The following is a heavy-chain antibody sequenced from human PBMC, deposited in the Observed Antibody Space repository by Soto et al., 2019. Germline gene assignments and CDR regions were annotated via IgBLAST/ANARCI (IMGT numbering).Heavy chain of an antibody. CDR2: IYYSGST. J-gene: IGHJ2*01. CDR3: ASGRWLQYYWYFDL. D-gene: IGHD5-12*01. V-gene: IGHV4-39*01. CDR1: GGSISSSSYY. Sequence: SETLSLTCTVSGGSISSSSYYWGWIRQPPGKGLEWIGSIYYSGSTYYNPSLKSRVTISVDTSKNQFSLKLSSVTAADTAVYYCASGRWLQYYWYFDLWGRGTLVTVSS.